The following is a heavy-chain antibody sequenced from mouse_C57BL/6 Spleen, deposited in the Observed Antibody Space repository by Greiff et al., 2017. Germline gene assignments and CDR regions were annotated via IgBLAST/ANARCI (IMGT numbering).Heavy chain of an antibody. CDR1: GYTFTSYW. D-gene: IGHD1-1*01. V-gene: IGHV1-55*01. CDR2: IYPGSGST. CDR3: ARGGYGSSYGYAMDY. Sequence: QVQLQQPGAELVKPGASVKMSCKASGYTFTSYWITWVKQRPGQGLEWIGDIYPGSGSTNYNEKFKSKATLTVDTSSSTAYMQLSSLTSEDSAVYYCARGGYGSSYGYAMDYWGQGTSGTVAS. J-gene: IGHJ4*01.